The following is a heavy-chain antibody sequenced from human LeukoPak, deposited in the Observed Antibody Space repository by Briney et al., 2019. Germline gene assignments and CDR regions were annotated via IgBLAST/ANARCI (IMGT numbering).Heavy chain of an antibody. V-gene: IGHV5-51*01. CDR3: ASISGSYYS. CDR1: GYNFTSYW. D-gene: IGHD3-10*01. Sequence: KAGESLKISCKASGYNFTSYWIGWVRQMPGKGLEWMGIIYPGDSDTRYSPSFQGQVTISTDKSISTAFLQWSTLKASDTAMYYCASISGSYYSWGQGTLVTVSS. CDR2: IYPGDSDT. J-gene: IGHJ5*02.